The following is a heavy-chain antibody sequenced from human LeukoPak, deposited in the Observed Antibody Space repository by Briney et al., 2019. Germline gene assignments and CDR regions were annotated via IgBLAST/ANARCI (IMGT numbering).Heavy chain of an antibody. Sequence: SETLSLTCTVSGGSISSYYWSWIRQPPGKGLEWIGYIYYSGSTNYNPSLKSRVTISVDTSKNQFSLKLSSVTAADTAVYYCARHWKPRRHYYGSGSYLDYWGQGTLVTVSS. CDR3: ARHWKPRRHYYGSGSYLDY. CDR1: GGSISSYY. D-gene: IGHD3-10*01. CDR2: IYYSGST. J-gene: IGHJ4*02. V-gene: IGHV4-59*08.